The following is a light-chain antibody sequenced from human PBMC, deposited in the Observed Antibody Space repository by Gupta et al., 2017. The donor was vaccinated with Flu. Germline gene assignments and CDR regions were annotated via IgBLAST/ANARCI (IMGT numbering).Light chain of an antibody. J-gene: IGKJ1*01. CDR1: QNISSY. CDR3: QQTYSTLTWT. CDR2: GAS. V-gene: IGKV1-39*01. Sequence: DIQMTQSPSSLSASVGDRVTITCRASQNISSYLNWYQQKSGKAPNVLIYGASNLYSGVPSRFSGSGSGTDFSLTISSRQHEDFSTYFCQQTYSTLTWTFGQGTKVEIK.